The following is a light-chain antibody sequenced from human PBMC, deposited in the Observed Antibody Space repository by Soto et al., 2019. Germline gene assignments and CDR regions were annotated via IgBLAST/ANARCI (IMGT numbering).Light chain of an antibody. CDR3: NAQTSANTYV. J-gene: IGLJ1*01. V-gene: IGLV2-14*01. CDR2: EVS. Sequence: QSALTQPASVSGSPGQSITISCTGSNSDIGGYNYVSWYQHHPGKAPKILIFEVSNRPSGVSNRFSGSKSGNTASLTISGLQAEDEADYYCNAQTSANTYVFGTGTQLTVL. CDR1: NSDIGGYNY.